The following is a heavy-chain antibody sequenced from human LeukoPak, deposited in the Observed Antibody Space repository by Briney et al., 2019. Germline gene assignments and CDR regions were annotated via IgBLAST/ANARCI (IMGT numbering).Heavy chain of an antibody. Sequence: GGSLRLSCAASGFTFSSYSMNWVRQAPGKGLEWVSYISGSSSYIYYADSMKGRFTISRDNAKNSLYLQMDSLGPEDTAVYYCARDPYSGNYGTYYYYYMDVWGKGTTVTISS. V-gene: IGHV3-21*01. CDR2: ISGSSSYI. CDR1: GFTFSSYS. D-gene: IGHD1-26*01. CDR3: ARDPYSGNYGTYYYYYMDV. J-gene: IGHJ6*03.